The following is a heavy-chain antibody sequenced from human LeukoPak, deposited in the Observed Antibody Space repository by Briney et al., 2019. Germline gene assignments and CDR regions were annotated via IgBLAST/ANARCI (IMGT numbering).Heavy chain of an antibody. Sequence: PSETLSLTCTVSGGSVSSGSYYWSWIRQPPGKGLEWLGYVYFSGNTNFNPSLKSRVTISIDTSKNQFSLKLSSVTAADTAVYYCARDLRSKFDYWGQGTLVTVSS. J-gene: IGHJ4*02. V-gene: IGHV4-61*01. CDR2: VYFSGNT. D-gene: IGHD1-14*01. CDR3: ARDLRSKFDY. CDR1: GGSVSSGSYY.